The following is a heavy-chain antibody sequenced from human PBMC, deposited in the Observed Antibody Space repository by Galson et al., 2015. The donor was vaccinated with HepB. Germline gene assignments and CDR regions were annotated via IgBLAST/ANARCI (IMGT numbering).Heavy chain of an antibody. J-gene: IGHJ3*02. CDR3: ARPMTTVVRDHDAFDI. V-gene: IGHV5-51*01. CDR2: IYPGDSNT. Sequence: QSGAEVKKPGESLKISCTGSGYSFTSYWIGWVRQMPGKGLEWMGIIYPGDSNTRYSPSFQGQVTISADKSISTAYLQWSSLKASDTAMYYCARPMTTVVRDHDAFDIWGQGTMVTVSS. CDR1: GYSFTSYW. D-gene: IGHD4-23*01.